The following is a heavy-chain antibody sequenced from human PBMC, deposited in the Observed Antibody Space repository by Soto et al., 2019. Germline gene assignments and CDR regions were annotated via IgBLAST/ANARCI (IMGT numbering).Heavy chain of an antibody. J-gene: IGHJ4*02. CDR1: GFTFSSYA. Sequence: GGSLRLSCAASGFTFSSYAMSWVRQAPGKGLEWVSAISGSGGSTYYADSVKGRFTISRDNAKNSLYLQMNSLRAEDTAVYYCASAYSSSSSGDYWGQGTLVTVSS. CDR2: ISGSGGST. D-gene: IGHD6-6*01. V-gene: IGHV3-23*01. CDR3: ASAYSSSSSGDY.